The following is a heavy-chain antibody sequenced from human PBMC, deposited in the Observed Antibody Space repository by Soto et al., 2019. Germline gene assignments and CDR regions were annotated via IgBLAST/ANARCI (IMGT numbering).Heavy chain of an antibody. Sequence: QVQLVQSGAEVKKPGASVKVSCKASGYTFTSYGISWVRQAPGQGLEWMGWISAYNGNTTYAQKSQGRVTMTTDTPTSTAYRALRSLRSDDTAVYYCARDWEYIVVVPAAMLDYWCQGTLDTGST. V-gene: IGHV1-18*01. CDR3: ARDWEYIVVVPAAMLDY. CDR2: ISAYNGNT. CDR1: GYTFTSYG. J-gene: IGHJ4*02. D-gene: IGHD2-2*01.